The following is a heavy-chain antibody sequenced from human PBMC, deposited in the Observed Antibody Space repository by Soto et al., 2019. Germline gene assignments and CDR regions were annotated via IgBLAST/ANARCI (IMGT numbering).Heavy chain of an antibody. D-gene: IGHD3-22*01. CDR3: AREFSSVYYLDY. CDR2: ISTYNNNT. J-gene: IGHJ4*02. Sequence: QVQMVQSGAEVRKPGASVKVSCKTSGYTFFNYGISWVRQAPGQGLEWMGWISTYNNNTNYAQKFQGRAIMTTDTSTLTAYLELRSVRYDDTAVYYCAREFSSVYYLDYWGQGTLVTVSS. V-gene: IGHV1-18*01. CDR1: GYTFFNYG.